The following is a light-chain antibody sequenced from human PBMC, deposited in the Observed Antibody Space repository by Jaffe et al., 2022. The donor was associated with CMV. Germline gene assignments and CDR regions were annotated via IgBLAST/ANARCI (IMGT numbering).Light chain of an antibody. J-gene: IGLJ3*02. Sequence: QSVLTQPPSVSGAPGQRVTISCTGNTSNIGAGYDVHWYQHVPGTAPKLLIYANSNRPSGVPDRFSASKSGTSASLAITGLQAEYEADYYCQSYDNTLNAWVFGGGTKLTVL. CDR3: QSYDNTLNAWV. V-gene: IGLV1-40*01. CDR2: ANS. CDR1: TSNIGAGYD.